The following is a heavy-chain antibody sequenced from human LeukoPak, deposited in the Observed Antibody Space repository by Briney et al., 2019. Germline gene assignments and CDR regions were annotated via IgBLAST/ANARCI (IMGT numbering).Heavy chain of an antibody. V-gene: IGHV4-39*01. D-gene: IGHD5-24*01. CDR1: GFTFSSYS. Sequence: PGGSLRLSCAASGFTFSSYSMNWIRQPPGKGLEWIGSIFYSGSTYYNPSLKSRVTISVDTSKNQFSLKLSSMTAADTAVYYCARLSENRRDGYNYKGFDHWGQGTLVTVSS. CDR2: IFYSGST. CDR3: ARLSENRRDGYNYKGFDH. J-gene: IGHJ4*02.